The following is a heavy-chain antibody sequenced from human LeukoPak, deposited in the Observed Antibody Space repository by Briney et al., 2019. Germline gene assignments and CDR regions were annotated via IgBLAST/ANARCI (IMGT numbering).Heavy chain of an antibody. Sequence: GGSLRLSCAASGFTFTSYAMSWVRQAPGKGLEWVSGLSGSGGSTYYADSVKGRFTISRDISKNTLYLQMNSLRAEDTAVYYCAKALSSSFYYFDLGGRGTLVTVSS. V-gene: IGHV3-23*01. J-gene: IGHJ2*01. CDR1: GFTFTSYA. CDR3: AKALSSSFYYFDL. CDR2: LSGSGGST. D-gene: IGHD3-16*02.